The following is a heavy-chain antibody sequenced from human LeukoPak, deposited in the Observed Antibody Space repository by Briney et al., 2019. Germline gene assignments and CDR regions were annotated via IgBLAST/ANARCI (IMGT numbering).Heavy chain of an antibody. V-gene: IGHV1-69*01. CDR2: IIPIFGTA. CDR1: GGTFSSYA. Sequence: GSSVKVSCKASGGTFSSYAISWVRQAPGQGLEWMGGIIPIFGTANYAQKFQGRVTITADESTSTAYMELSSLRSEDTAVYYRAREGPDYRNWFDPWGQGTLVTVSS. CDR3: AREGPDYRNWFDP. D-gene: IGHD4-11*01. J-gene: IGHJ5*02.